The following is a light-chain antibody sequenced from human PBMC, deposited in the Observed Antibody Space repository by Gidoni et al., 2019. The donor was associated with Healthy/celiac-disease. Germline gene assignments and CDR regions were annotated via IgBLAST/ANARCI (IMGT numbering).Light chain of an antibody. CDR2: QDS. Sequence: SYELTQPPSVSVSPGQNASLTCSGDKLGDKYACWYQQKPGQAPVLVIYQDSKRPSGTPERFSGSNSGNTATLTISGTQAMDEADYYCQAWDSSVAVFGGGTKLTVL. V-gene: IGLV3-1*01. CDR1: KLGDKY. CDR3: QAWDSSVAV. J-gene: IGLJ3*02.